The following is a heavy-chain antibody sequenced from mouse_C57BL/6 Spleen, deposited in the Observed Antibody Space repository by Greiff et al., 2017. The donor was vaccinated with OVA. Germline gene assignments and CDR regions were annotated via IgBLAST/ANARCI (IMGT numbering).Heavy chain of an antibody. J-gene: IGHJ2*01. CDR2: IYPGNSDT. CDR1: GYTFTSYW. Sequence: EVQLQQSGPVLARPGASVKMSCKTSGYTFTSYWMHWVKQRPGQGLEWIGAIYPGNSDTSYNQKFKGKAKLTAVTSASTAYMELSSLTNEDSAVYYCTRVFGYDYDLSPFAYWGQGTTLTVSS. CDR3: TRVFGYDYDLSPFAY. V-gene: IGHV1-5*01. D-gene: IGHD2-4*01.